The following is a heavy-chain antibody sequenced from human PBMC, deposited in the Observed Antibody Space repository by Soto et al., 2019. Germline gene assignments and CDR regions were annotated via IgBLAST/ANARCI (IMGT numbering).Heavy chain of an antibody. J-gene: IGHJ4*02. Sequence: LRLSCAASGFTFSSYAMSWVRQAPGKGLEWVSAISGSGGSTYYADSVKGRFTISRDNSKNTLYLQMNSLRAEDPAVYYCAKDIQIQTRYFDNWCQETLVNVSS. CDR2: ISGSGGST. D-gene: IGHD5-18*01. CDR3: AKDIQIQTRYFDN. CDR1: GFTFSSYA. V-gene: IGHV3-23*01.